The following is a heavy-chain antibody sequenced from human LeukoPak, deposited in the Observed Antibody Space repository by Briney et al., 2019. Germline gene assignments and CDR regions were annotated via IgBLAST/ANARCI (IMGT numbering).Heavy chain of an antibody. CDR2: IYPGDSDT. Sequence: GESLKISCKGSGYSFTTYWIGWVRQMPGKGLEWMGIIYPGDSDTRYSPSFQGQVTISADKSISTAYLQWSSLKASDTAMYYCTRARYCSGGSCYAEYWGQGTLVTVSS. CDR3: TRARYCSGGSCYAEY. V-gene: IGHV5-51*01. J-gene: IGHJ4*02. D-gene: IGHD2-15*01. CDR1: GYSFTTYW.